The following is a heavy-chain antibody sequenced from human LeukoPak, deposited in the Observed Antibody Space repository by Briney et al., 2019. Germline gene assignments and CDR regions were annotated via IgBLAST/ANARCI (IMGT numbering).Heavy chain of an antibody. D-gene: IGHD4-17*01. CDR2: IWFDVTKT. J-gene: IGHJ6*02. V-gene: IGHV3-33*01. CDR1: GFTFSAYG. CDR3: ARAHYGDFHYYYYGMDG. Sequence: PGRSLRLSCAASGFTFSAYGMHWVRQAPGKGLEWVAVIWFDVTKTDYADSVKGRFTISRDNSLNTLYLQMNSLRAEDTALYYCARAHYGDFHYYYYGMDGWGQGTTVTVSS.